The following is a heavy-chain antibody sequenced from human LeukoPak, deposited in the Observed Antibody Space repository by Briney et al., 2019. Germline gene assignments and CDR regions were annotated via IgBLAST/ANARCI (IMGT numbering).Heavy chain of an antibody. Sequence: GGSLRLSCAASGFTFSSYGMHWVRQAPGKGLEWVANIKQDGSEKYYVDSVKGRFTISRDNAKNSLYLQMNSLRAEDTAVYYCARDRHVLRYFDWLTFFDYWGQGTLVTVSS. CDR2: IKQDGSEK. J-gene: IGHJ4*02. D-gene: IGHD3-9*01. CDR3: ARDRHVLRYFDWLTFFDY. CDR1: GFTFSSYG. V-gene: IGHV3-7*03.